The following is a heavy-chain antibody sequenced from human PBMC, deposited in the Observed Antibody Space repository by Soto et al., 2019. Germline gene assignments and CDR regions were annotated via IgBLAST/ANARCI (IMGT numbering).Heavy chain of an antibody. CDR3: AREGRENSSSWTFYYYYGMDV. V-gene: IGHV1-18*01. Sequence: GASVKVSCKASGYTFTSYGISWVRQAPGQGLEWMGWISAYNGNTNYAQKLQGRVTMTTDTSTSTAYMELRSLRSDDTAVYYCAREGRENSSSWTFYYYYGMDVWGQGTTVTVSS. J-gene: IGHJ6*02. D-gene: IGHD6-13*01. CDR1: GYTFTSYG. CDR2: ISAYNGNT.